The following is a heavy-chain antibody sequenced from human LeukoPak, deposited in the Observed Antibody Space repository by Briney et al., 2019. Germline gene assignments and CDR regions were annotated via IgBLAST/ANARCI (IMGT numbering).Heavy chain of an antibody. CDR2: ISDNGGMT. D-gene: IGHD6-19*01. Sequence: TGGSLRLSCSASGITFSSHAMHWVRQAPGKGLEYVSAISDNGGMTFYADSVKGRFTISRDNSKNTLYLQMRSLRGEDTGVYYCYVSGWTEDIDNWGQGTLVTVSS. CDR1: GITFSSHA. CDR3: YVSGWTEDIDN. V-gene: IGHV3-64D*06. J-gene: IGHJ4*02.